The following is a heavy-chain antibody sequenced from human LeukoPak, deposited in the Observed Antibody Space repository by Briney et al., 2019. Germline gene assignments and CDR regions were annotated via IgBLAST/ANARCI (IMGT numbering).Heavy chain of an antibody. J-gene: IGHJ4*02. CDR2: IQYDGSDK. CDR1: GFTFSRSG. V-gene: IGHV3-30*02. D-gene: IGHD6-19*01. Sequence: PWGTLRLSCAASGFTFSRSGMHWVRQAPGKGLEWVAFIQYDGSDKSYTDSMKGRFTISRDNSKNTLSLQMNSLRADDTAVYYCATGIVVAGNDYWGQGTLVTVSS. CDR3: ATGIVVAGNDY.